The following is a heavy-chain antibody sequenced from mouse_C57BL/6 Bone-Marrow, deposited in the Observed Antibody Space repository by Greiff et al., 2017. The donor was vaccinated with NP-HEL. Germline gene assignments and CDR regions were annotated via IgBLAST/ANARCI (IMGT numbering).Heavy chain of an antibody. CDR1: GFTFSDFY. J-gene: IGHJ4*01. D-gene: IGHD4-1*02. V-gene: IGHV7-1*01. Sequence: EVMLVESGGGLVQSGRSLRLSCATSGFTFSDFYMEWVRQAPGKGLEWIAARRNKANDYTTEYSASVKGRFIVSRDTSQSILYLQMNALRAEDTAIYYCARDALNWDAMDYWGQGTSVTVSS. CDR2: RRNKANDYTT. CDR3: ARDALNWDAMDY.